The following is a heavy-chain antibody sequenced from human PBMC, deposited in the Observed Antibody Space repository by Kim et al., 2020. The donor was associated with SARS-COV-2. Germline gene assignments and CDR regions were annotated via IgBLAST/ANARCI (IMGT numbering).Heavy chain of an antibody. CDR2: ITSSSSDT. CDR3: ARDFTASAGEIYYYYGMDV. D-gene: IGHD6-13*01. Sequence: GGSLRLSCAASGFTFSDYYMSWIRQAPGKGLEWVSYITSSSSDTNYADSVKGRFTISRDNAKNSLYLQMNSLRAEDTAVYYCARDFTASAGEIYYYYGMDVWGQGTTVTVSS. J-gene: IGHJ6*02. V-gene: IGHV3-11*06. CDR1: GFTFSDYY.